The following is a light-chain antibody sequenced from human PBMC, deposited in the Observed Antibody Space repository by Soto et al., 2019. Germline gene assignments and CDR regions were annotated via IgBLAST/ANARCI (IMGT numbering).Light chain of an antibody. CDR2: EVT. J-gene: IGLJ2*01. Sequence: QSALTQPASVSGSPGQSISISCTGTSSDVGSNDLVSWYQQHPGKAPKLMIYEVTKRPSGVSNRFSGSKSGNSASLTVSGLQAEDEADYYCCSYVGTSTLTFGGGTKVTVL. CDR1: SSDVGSNDL. V-gene: IGLV2-23*02. CDR3: CSYVGTSTLT.